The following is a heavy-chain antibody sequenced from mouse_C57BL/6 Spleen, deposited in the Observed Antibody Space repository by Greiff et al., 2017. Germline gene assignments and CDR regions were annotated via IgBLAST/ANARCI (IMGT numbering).Heavy chain of an antibody. J-gene: IGHJ4*01. CDR1: GYTFTSYW. Sequence: EVQLQQSGTVLARPGASVKMSCKTSGYTFTSYWMHWVKQRPGQGLEWIGAIYPGNSDTSYNQKFKGKAKLTAVTSASTVYMELSSLTNEDSAVYYGTSPIYYYGSSYAMDYWGKGTSVTVSS. CDR2: IYPGNSDT. V-gene: IGHV1-5*01. D-gene: IGHD1-1*01. CDR3: TSPIYYYGSSYAMDY.